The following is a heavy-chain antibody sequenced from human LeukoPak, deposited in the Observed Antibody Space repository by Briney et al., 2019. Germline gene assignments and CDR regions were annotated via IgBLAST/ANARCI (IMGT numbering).Heavy chain of an antibody. CDR1: GGSLNNDY. Sequence: SETLSLTCTVSGGSLNNDYFTWIRQPAGKGLEWIGRIHFGGTTNYNPSFGSRLTLSIDTSKKEISLRLRSVTAADTAVYFCARLLTTMVRGTITIYSFDVWGQGTMVTVSS. CDR2: IHFGGTT. D-gene: IGHD3-10*01. CDR3: ARLLTTMVRGTITIYSFDV. J-gene: IGHJ3*01. V-gene: IGHV4-4*07.